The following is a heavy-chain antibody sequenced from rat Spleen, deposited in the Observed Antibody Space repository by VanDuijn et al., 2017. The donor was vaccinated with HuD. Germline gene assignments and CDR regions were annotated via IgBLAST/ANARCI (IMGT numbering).Heavy chain of an antibody. J-gene: IGHJ2*01. CDR1: GFTFSDYY. CDR2: ISYDGSST. D-gene: IGHD1-12*02. CDR3: ARQNYYDGGYSDY. V-gene: IGHV5-29*01. Sequence: EVQLVESDGGLVQPGRSLKLSCAASGFTFSDYYMAWVRQAPTKGLEWVATISYDGSSTYYRDSVKGRFTISRDNAKSTLYLQVDSLRSEDTATYYCARQNYYDGGYSDYWGQGVMVTVSS.